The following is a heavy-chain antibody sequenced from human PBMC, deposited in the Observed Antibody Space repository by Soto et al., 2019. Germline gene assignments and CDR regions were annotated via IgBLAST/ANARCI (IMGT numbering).Heavy chain of an antibody. D-gene: IGHD1-20*01. V-gene: IGHV3-74*01. CDR2: IHNDGSTT. CDR1: GFTFSSYW. J-gene: IGHJ4*01. Sequence: EVQLVESGGGLVQPGGSVRLSCAASGFTFSSYWMHWVRQAPGKGLMWVSRIHNDGSTTRYAGSVKGRLTISRNKAKNTLYLQMSSLRVEDTAVYYCARDNWSSYWGQGTLVTVSS. CDR3: ARDNWSSY.